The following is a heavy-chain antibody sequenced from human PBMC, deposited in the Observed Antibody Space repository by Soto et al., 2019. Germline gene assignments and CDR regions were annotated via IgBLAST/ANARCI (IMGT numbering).Heavy chain of an antibody. J-gene: IGHJ4*02. V-gene: IGHV1-3*01. CDR3: ARAYSSGWYYY. D-gene: IGHD6-19*01. CDR1: GYTFTSYA. Sequence: ASVKVSCKASGYTFTSYAMHWVRQAPGQRLEWMGWIDAGNGNTKYSQKFQGRVTITRDTSASTAYMELSSLRSEDTAVYYCARAYSSGWYYYWGQGTLVTVSS. CDR2: IDAGNGNT.